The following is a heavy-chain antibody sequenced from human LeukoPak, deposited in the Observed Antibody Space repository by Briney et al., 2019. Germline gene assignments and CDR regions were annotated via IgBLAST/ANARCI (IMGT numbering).Heavy chain of an antibody. CDR1: GFTVSGTH. V-gene: IGHV3-53*01. D-gene: IGHD3-16*01. CDR2: MYTGGTT. CDR3: AKDEATSGGGLAS. J-gene: IGHJ5*01. Sequence: PGGSLRLSCAASGFTVSGTHMSWVRQAPGKGLEWVSAMYTGGTTHYADSVTGRFIVSRDTSRNTLFLHMNSLRAEDTAVYYCAKDEATSGGGLASWGQGTLVIVSS.